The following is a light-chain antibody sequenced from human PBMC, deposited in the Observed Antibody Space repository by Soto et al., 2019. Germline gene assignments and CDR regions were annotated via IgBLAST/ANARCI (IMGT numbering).Light chain of an antibody. V-gene: IGKV1-33*01. Sequence: DIQMTQSPSPLSASVGDRVTISCQASQDIRNYLNWYQQKPGKPPKLLIFEASTLETGVPSRFSGSGSGTDFTVAISSLQPEDIATYYCQQYATLPITFGQGIRLEIK. CDR3: QQYATLPIT. CDR2: EAS. CDR1: QDIRNY. J-gene: IGKJ5*01.